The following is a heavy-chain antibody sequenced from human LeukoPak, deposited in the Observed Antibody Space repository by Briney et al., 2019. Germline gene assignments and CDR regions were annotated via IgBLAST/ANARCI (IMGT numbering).Heavy chain of an antibody. V-gene: IGHV3-21*01. J-gene: IGHJ4*02. CDR1: GFTFSSYS. Sequence: TGGSLRLSCAASGFTFSSYSLNWVRQAPGKGLEWVSSIIITTSHIYYADSVKGRFTISRDNAKNPLYLQMNSLRAEDTAVYYCARVVSGTFDYWGQGTLVTVSS. D-gene: IGHD1-26*01. CDR3: ARVVSGTFDY. CDR2: IIITTSHI.